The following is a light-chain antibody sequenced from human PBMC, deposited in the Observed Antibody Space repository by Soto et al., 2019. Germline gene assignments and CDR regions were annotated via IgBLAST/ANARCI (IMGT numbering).Light chain of an antibody. V-gene: IGKV3-20*01. CDR2: GAS. J-gene: IGKJ1*01. Sequence: EIVLTQSPGTLSLSPGARATLSCRASQSISSDYLDWYQHKPCQAPRLFIYGASSRSTGIPDRFSGSGSGTDFSLTISRLEPEDFAVYYCQHYGSSLWTFGQGTKVDIK. CDR3: QHYGSSLWT. CDR1: QSISSDY.